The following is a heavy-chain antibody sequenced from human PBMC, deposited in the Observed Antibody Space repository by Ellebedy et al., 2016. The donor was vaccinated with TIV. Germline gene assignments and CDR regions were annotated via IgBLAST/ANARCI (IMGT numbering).Heavy chain of an antibody. D-gene: IGHD1-26*01. Sequence: SETLSLTXTVSGGSISSGGYYWSWIRQHPGKGLEWIGYIYYSGSTNYNPSLKSRVTISVDTSKNQFSLKLSSVTAADTAVYYCARVLATDDAFDIWGQGTMVTVSS. J-gene: IGHJ3*02. CDR3: ARVLATDDAFDI. V-gene: IGHV4-61*08. CDR1: GGSISSGGYY. CDR2: IYYSGST.